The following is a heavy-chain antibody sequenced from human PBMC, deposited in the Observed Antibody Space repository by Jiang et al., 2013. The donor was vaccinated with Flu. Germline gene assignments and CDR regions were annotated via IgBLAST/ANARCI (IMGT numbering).Heavy chain of an antibody. CDR2: ISSSNGDT. CDR1: GYTFTNYG. CDR3: ARDRGNFLIPVTSGDY. V-gene: IGHV1-18*01. J-gene: IGHJ4*02. Sequence: SGAEVKKPGASVKVSCKTSGYTFTNYGFSWVRRAPGQGLEWMGWISSSNGDTKYVEKFQGRVTMTTDTSTNTAYMELMNLRSDDTAVYYCARDRGNFLIPVTSGDYWGQGTLVTVTS. D-gene: IGHD2-21*01.